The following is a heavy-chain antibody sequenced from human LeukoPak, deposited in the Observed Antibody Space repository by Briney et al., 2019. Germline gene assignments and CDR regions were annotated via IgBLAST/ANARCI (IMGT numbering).Heavy chain of an antibody. J-gene: IGHJ4*02. CDR1: GFTFSNFG. D-gene: IGHD6-19*01. CDR3: AIDRYSSGWYTFDY. V-gene: IGHV3-21*01. CDR2: ISSSSSYI. Sequence: GGSLRLSCAASGFTFSNFGINWVRQAPGKGLEWVSSISSSSSYISYADSVKGRFTISRDNAKDSLDLQMNSLRAEDTAVYYCAIDRYSSGWYTFDYWGQGTLVTVSS.